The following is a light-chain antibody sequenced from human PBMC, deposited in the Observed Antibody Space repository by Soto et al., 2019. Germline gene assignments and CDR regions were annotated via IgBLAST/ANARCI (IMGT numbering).Light chain of an antibody. J-gene: IGLJ2*01. CDR1: SGHSSYA. CDR2: LNSDGSH. V-gene: IGLV4-69*01. CDR3: QTWGTGTHVV. Sequence: QLVLTQPPSASASLGASVRLTCTLSSGHSSYAIAWHQQQPEKGPRYLMKLNSDGSHTKGDGIPDRFSGSSSGAERHLTISSLQSEDEADYYCQTWGTGTHVVFGGGTKVTVL.